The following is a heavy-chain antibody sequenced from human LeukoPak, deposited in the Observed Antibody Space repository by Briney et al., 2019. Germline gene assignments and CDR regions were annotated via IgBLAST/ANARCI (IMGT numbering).Heavy chain of an antibody. CDR3: ASDAIFGVVTLDY. CDR2: INSDGSST. V-gene: IGHV3-74*01. D-gene: IGHD3-3*01. CDR1: GFTFSSYW. J-gene: IGHJ4*02. Sequence: PVGSLRLSCAASGFTFSSYWMHWVRQAPGKGLVWVSRINSDGSSTSYADSVKGRFTISRDNAKNTLYLQMNSLRAEDTAVYYCASDAIFGVVTLDYWGQGTLVTVSS.